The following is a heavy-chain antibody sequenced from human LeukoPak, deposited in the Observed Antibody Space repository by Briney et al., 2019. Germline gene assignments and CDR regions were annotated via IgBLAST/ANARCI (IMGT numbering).Heavy chain of an antibody. CDR2: ISSSSSTI. J-gene: IGHJ4*02. CDR3: AKDLGRYRNNYFDY. D-gene: IGHD1-26*01. CDR1: GFTFSSYN. V-gene: IGHV3-48*01. Sequence: GGSLRLSCAASGFTFSSYNMNWVRQAPGKGLEWVSYISSSSSTIYYADSVKGRFTISRDDSKNTLYLQMNSLRAEDTAVYYCAKDLGRYRNNYFDYWGQGTLVTVSS.